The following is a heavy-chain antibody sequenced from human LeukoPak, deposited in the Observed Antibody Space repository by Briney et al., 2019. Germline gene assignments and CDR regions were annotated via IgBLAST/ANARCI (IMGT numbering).Heavy chain of an antibody. CDR3: AKSIEGVVRGTYYYYSYMDV. CDR1: GLTFSSDG. D-gene: IGHD3-3*01. V-gene: IGHV3-23*05. Sequence: GGSLRLSCAASGLTFSSDGMSXVRQAPGKGXXXXXXXXXXXRNTYYADSVXGRFTXSXDNSKNTLYLQMNSLGAEDTAVYYCAKSIEGVVRGTYYYYSYMDVWGKGTTVTVSS. J-gene: IGHJ6*03. CDR2: XXXXXRNT.